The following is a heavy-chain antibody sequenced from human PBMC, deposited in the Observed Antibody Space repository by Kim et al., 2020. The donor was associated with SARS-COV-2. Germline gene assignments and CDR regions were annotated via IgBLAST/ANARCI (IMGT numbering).Heavy chain of an antibody. V-gene: IGHV3-74*01. J-gene: IGHJ4*02. D-gene: IGHD6-13*01. Sequence: TIYADYVKGRFTISRDNAKNTLHLQMNSLRAEDTAVYYCVRGATGSWYPYWGQGALVTVSS. CDR2: T. CDR3: VRGATGSWYPY.